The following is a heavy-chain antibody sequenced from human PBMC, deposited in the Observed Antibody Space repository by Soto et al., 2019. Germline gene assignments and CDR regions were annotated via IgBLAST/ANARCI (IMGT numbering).Heavy chain of an antibody. CDR2: ISSSSSYI. CDR1: GFTFSSYS. CDR3: ETVHNSQVDHGMDV. Sequence: GSLRLSCAASGFTFSSYSMNWVRQAPGKGLEWVSSISSSSSYIYYADSVKGRFTISRDNAKNSLYLQMNSLRAEDTAVYYCETVHNSQVDHGMDVWGQGTTVTVSS. V-gene: IGHV3-21*01. D-gene: IGHD1-1*01. J-gene: IGHJ6*02.